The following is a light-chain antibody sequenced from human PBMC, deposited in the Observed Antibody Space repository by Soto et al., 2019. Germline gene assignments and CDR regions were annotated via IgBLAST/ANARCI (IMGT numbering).Light chain of an antibody. J-gene: IGLJ3*02. V-gene: IGLV2-14*01. CDR2: EVS. CDR1: SSDVGGYNY. CDR3: SSYKSSSSPLV. Sequence: QSALTQPASGSGSPGQSITISCTGTSSDVGGYNYVSWYQQHPGKAPKLLIYEVSNRPSGVSNRFSGSKSANTASLTISGRQAEDEADYYCSSYKSSSSPLVFGRGTKLTVL.